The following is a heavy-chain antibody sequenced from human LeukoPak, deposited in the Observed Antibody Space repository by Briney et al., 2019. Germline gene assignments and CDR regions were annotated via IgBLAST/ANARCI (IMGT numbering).Heavy chain of an antibody. CDR2: MNPKSGNT. CDR3: ARRTPTLGYCSSTSCRRRSFAFDI. Sequence: GASVKVSCKASGYTFTSLDINWVRQATGQGLEWMGWMNPKSGNTGHAQKFQGRVTITRNTSISTAYMELSSLRSEDTAVYYCARRTPTLGYCSSTSCRRRSFAFDIWGQGTMVTVSS. D-gene: IGHD2-2*01. CDR1: GYTFTSLD. J-gene: IGHJ3*02. V-gene: IGHV1-8*03.